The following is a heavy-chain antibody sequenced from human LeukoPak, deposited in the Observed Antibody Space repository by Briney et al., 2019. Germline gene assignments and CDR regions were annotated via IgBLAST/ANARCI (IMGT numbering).Heavy chain of an antibody. CDR3: ATVSDSGYGQCDFDY. Sequence: ASVKVSCKVSGYTLTELSMHWVRQAPGKGLEWMGGFDPEDGETIYAQKFQGRVTMTEDTSTDTAYMELSSLRSEDTAVYYCATVSDSGYGQCDFDYWGQGTLVTVSS. CDR2: FDPEDGET. D-gene: IGHD5-12*01. V-gene: IGHV1-24*01. CDR1: GYTLTELS. J-gene: IGHJ4*02.